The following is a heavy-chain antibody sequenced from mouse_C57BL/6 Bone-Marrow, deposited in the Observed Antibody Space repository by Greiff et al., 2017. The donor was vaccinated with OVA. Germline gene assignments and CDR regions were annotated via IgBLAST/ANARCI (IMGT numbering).Heavy chain of an antibody. CDR2: IDPSDSYT. D-gene: IGHD1-1*01. CDR3: AVSLFITTVVADY. Sequence: QVQLKQPGAELVMPGASVKLSCKASGYTFTSYWMHWVKQRPGQGLEWIGEIDPSDSYTNYNQKFKGKSTLTVDKSSSTAYMQLSSLTSEDSAVYYCAVSLFITTVVADYWGQGTTLTVSS. CDR1: GYTFTSYW. V-gene: IGHV1-69*01. J-gene: IGHJ2*01.